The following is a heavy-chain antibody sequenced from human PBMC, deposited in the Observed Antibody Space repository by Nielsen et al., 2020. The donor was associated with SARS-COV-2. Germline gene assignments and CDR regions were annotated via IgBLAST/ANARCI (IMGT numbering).Heavy chain of an antibody. CDR2: IWYDGSNK. V-gene: IGHV3-33*01. CDR3: ARASFPYDSSGYYRGGMDV. D-gene: IGHD3-22*01. Sequence: WIRQPPGKGLEWVAVIWYDGSNKYYADSVKGRFTISRDNSKNTLYLQMNSLRAEDTAVYYCARASFPYDSSGYYRGGMDVWGQGTTVTVSS. J-gene: IGHJ6*02.